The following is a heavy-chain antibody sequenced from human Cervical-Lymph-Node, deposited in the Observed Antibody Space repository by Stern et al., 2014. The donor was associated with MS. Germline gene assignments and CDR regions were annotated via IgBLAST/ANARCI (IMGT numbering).Heavy chain of an antibody. D-gene: IGHD6-13*01. CDR1: GGTFNTFD. Sequence: VQLVESGAEVRQPGSSMKVSCKASGGTFNTFDISWVRQTPGQGLEWFGGITPLLGTTNYARNFQGRVAISADESATTAYMEMSNLTSEDTALYYCTRHQGGIAAFWGQGTLVTVSS. CDR3: TRHQGGIAAF. CDR2: ITPLLGTT. V-gene: IGHV1-69*01. J-gene: IGHJ4*02.